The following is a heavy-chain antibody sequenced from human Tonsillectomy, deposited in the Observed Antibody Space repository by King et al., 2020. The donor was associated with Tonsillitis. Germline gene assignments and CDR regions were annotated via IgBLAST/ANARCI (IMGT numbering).Heavy chain of an antibody. CDR3: ARHGVSDGRGPVDY. D-gene: IGHD2-15*01. CDR2: IDPSDSYT. Sequence: DVQLVESGAXVXXPGESXXISCKASGYSFTTYWINWVRQMPGKGLEWMGRIDPSDSYTNYSPSFQGHVTISADKSISTAYLQWSSLKASDTAMYYCARHGVSDGRGPVDYWGQGTLVTVSS. CDR1: GYSFTTYW. V-gene: IGHV5-10-1*03. J-gene: IGHJ4*02.